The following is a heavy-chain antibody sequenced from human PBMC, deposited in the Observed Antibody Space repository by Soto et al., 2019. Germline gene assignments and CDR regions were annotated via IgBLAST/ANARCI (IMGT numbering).Heavy chain of an antibody. D-gene: IGHD5-18*01. Sequence: PGGSLRLSCAASGFSFSSYAMSWVRQAPGKGLEWVSLISGSGDYTYFADSVKGRFTISRDNSRDTLYLQMSSLRAEDTAIYYCAKGAERGKDTAMVTRLFDYWGQGTLVTV. V-gene: IGHV3-23*01. J-gene: IGHJ4*02. CDR1: GFSFSSYA. CDR3: AKGAERGKDTAMVTRLFDY. CDR2: ISGSGDYT.